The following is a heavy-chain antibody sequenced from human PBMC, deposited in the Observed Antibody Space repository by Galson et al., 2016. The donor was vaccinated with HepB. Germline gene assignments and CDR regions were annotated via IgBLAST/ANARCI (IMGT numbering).Heavy chain of an antibody. Sequence: SETLSLTCIVSGGSITSSAYYWGWIRQPPGKGLEWIGSISYSGTTYSNPSLKSRFTISVDISKNQFSLKLSSVTAADTAVYFCARGYDFWSSYYSLDNWSQGTLVTVSA. CDR2: ISYSGTT. D-gene: IGHD3-3*01. J-gene: IGHJ4*02. V-gene: IGHV4-39*02. CDR1: GGSITSSAYY. CDR3: ARGYDFWSSYYSLDN.